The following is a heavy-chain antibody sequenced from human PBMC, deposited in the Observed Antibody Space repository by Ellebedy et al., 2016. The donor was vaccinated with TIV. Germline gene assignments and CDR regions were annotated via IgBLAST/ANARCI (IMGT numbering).Heavy chain of an antibody. J-gene: IGHJ5*02. CDR3: ARGAEHTTSSGGFRWFDP. D-gene: IGHD6-6*01. CDR2: INHDGSST. CDR1: GFMFSDYW. V-gene: IGHV3-74*01. Sequence: GESLKISCGGSGFMFSDYWMLWVRQTPGKGLVCVSRINHDGSSTIYADSVKGRFTISRDNAKSTLYLQMSSLGVKDTAVYYCARGAEHTTSSGGFRWFDPWGHGNLVTVS.